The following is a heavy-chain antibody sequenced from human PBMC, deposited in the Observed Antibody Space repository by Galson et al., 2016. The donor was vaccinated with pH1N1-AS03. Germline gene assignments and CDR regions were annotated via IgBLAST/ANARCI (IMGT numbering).Heavy chain of an antibody. CDR1: GLSFAKNY. J-gene: IGHJ4*02. Sequence: SLRLSCAVSGLSFAKNYMRWVRQAPGKGLEWVSSIYTGGDTFYTDSVRGRLTISSDDSNNTLYLQMNSLRAADTAMYYCASVDSSTYSDGWFPFDYWGQGTLVTVSS. V-gene: IGHV3-53*01. CDR2: IYTGGDT. D-gene: IGHD5-24*01. CDR3: ASVDSSTYSDGWFPFDY.